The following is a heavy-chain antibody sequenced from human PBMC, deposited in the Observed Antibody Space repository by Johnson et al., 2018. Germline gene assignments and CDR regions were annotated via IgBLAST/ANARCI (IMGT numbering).Heavy chain of an antibody. V-gene: IGHV3-33*01. CDR1: GFTFSSYG. J-gene: IGHJ3*02. D-gene: IGHD3-22*01. CDR3: ARDGRFTDYVASSGYLTYDAFDI. CDR2: IWYDGSNK. Sequence: QVQLVQSGGGVVQPGRSLRLSCAASGFTFSSYGMHWVRQAPGKGLEWVAVIWYDGSNKYYADSVKGRFTISRDNSKNTLYLQMNSLSAEDTAVYYFARDGRFTDYVASSGYLTYDAFDIWGQGTMVTVSS.